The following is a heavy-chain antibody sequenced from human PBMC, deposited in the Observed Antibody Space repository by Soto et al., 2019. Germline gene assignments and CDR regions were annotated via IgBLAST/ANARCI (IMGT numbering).Heavy chain of an antibody. D-gene: IGHD2-2*01. J-gene: IGHJ6*02. CDR3: ARLAGYCSGTSCYGYYGMDV. V-gene: IGHV4-59*08. Sequence: SETLSLTCTVSGGSIRSYYWSWIRQPPGKGLEWIGYIYYSGSTNYNPSLKSRVTISVDTSKNQFSLKVSSVTAADTAVFYCARLAGYCSGTSCYGYYGMDVWGQGTTVTVSS. CDR1: GGSIRSYY. CDR2: IYYSGST.